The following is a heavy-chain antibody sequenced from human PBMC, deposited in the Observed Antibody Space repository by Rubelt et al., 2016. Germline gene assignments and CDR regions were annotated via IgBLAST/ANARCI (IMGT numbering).Heavy chain of an antibody. D-gene: IGHD3-16*02. Sequence: VESGGGLVQPGGSLRLSCAASGFTFSSSDMHWVRQATGKGLEWISAIGTIGDTYYPDSVKGRFTISRDDAKNSLYLQMNSLTAGDTAGYYCASPGREGYRYTFDYWGQGTLVTVSS. CDR2: IGTIGDT. V-gene: IGHV3-13*01. CDR1: GFTFSSSD. J-gene: IGHJ4*02. CDR3: ASPGREGYRYTFDY.